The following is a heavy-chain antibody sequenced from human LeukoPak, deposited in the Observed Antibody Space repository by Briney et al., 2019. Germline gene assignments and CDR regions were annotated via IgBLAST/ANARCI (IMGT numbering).Heavy chain of an antibody. V-gene: IGHV1-46*01. CDR2: INPSGGST. D-gene: IGHD3-10*01. CDR1: GYTFTSYY. J-gene: IGHJ5*02. CDR3: ARGLTGGFGELLRWFDP. Sequence: ASVKVSCKASGYTFTSYYMHWVRQAPGQGLEWMGIINPSGGSTSYAQKFQGRVTMTRDMSTSTVYMELSSLRSEDTAVYYCARGLTGGFGELLRWFDPWGQGTLVTVSS.